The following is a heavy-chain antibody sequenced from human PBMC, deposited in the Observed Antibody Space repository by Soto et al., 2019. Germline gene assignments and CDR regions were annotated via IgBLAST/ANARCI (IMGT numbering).Heavy chain of an antibody. Sequence: QVQLQQWGAGLLKPSETLSLTCAVYGGSFSGYYWSWIRQPPGKGLEWIGEINHSGSTNYNPSLRSRVTISVDTSKNQFSMKLSSVTAAATAVYYCARQRRRAFDIWGQGTMVTVSS. CDR2: INHSGST. CDR1: GGSFSGYY. CDR3: ARQRRRAFDI. V-gene: IGHV4-34*01. J-gene: IGHJ3*02.